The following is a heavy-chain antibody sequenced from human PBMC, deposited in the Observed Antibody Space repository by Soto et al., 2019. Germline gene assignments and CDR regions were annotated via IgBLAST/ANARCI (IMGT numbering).Heavy chain of an antibody. CDR3: ARGMIRGVVYYGVEV. J-gene: IGHJ6*02. D-gene: IGHD3-10*01. V-gene: IGHV3-30*03. CDR1: GFSFSSYD. Sequence: QEQLVESGGGAVQLGRSLRLSCTASGFSFSSYDMHWVRQAPGEGLEWVSAMSFDGSYKHYADSVKGRFTISRDNSENTLYLQMNGLRPEDTAVYFCARGMIRGVVYYGVEVWGQGTTVTVS. CDR2: MSFDGSYK.